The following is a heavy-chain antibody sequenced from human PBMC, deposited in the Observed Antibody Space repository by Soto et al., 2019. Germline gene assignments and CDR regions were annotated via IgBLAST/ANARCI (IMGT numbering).Heavy chain of an antibody. J-gene: IGHJ3*02. Sequence: PGGSLRLSCAASGVTFSSYDMNWVRQAPGKGLEWVSSISSSSSYIYYADSVKGRFTISRDNAKNSLYLQMNSLRAEDTAVYYCARPLSPDDAFDIWGQGTMVTVSS. V-gene: IGHV3-21*01. CDR1: GVTFSSYD. CDR3: ARPLSPDDAFDI. CDR2: ISSSSSYI.